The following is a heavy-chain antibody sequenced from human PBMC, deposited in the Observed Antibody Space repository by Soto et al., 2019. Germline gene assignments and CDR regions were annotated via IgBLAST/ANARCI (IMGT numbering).Heavy chain of an antibody. CDR2: ISYDGSNK. CDR1: GFTFSSYG. Sequence: GGSLRLSXAASGFTFSSYGMHWVRQAPGKGLEWVAVISYDGSNKYYADSVKGRFTISRDNSKNTLYLQMNSLRAEDTAVYYCAKDLVGYCSSTSCPSTLYYYYYGTDVWGQGTTVTVSS. CDR3: AKDLVGYCSSTSCPSTLYYYYYGTDV. V-gene: IGHV3-30*18. J-gene: IGHJ6*02. D-gene: IGHD2-2*01.